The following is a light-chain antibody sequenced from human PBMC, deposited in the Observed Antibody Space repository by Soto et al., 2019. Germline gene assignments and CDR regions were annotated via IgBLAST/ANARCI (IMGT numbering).Light chain of an antibody. CDR3: AAWDVSLNGRV. Sequence: QSVLTQPPSASGTPGQRVTISCSGSSSNIGSNTVNWYQQLPGTAPKLLIYPNNQRPSGVPDRFSGSKSGTSASLAISGLQSEEEADYYCAAWDVSLNGRVFGTVTKVTVL. J-gene: IGLJ1*01. V-gene: IGLV1-44*01. CDR1: SSNIGSNT. CDR2: PNN.